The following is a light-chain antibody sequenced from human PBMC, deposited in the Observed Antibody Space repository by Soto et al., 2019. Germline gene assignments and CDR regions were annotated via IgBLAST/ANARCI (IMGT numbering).Light chain of an antibody. V-gene: IGLV2-14*01. Sequence: QSVLAQPASVSGSPGQSITISCTGTSSDAGAYNSVSWYQQHPGKAPQLMIYEVSNRPSGVSNRFSGSKSGNTASLTISGLQAEDETDYYCSSYTSTSAWVFGGGTKVTVL. CDR1: SSDAGAYNS. CDR2: EVS. CDR3: SSYTSTSAWV. J-gene: IGLJ3*02.